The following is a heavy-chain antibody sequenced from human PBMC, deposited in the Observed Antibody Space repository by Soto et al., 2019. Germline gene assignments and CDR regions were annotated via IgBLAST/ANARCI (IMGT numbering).Heavy chain of an antibody. CDR1: GGSFSGYY. D-gene: IGHD3-16*01. CDR3: ARSGGFMASDY. Sequence: SETLSLTCAVYGGSFSGYYWSWIRQPPGKGLEWIGEINHSGSTNYNPSLKSRVTISVDTSKNQFSLKLSSVTAADTAVYYCARSGGFMASDYWGQGTLVTVSS. CDR2: INHSGST. J-gene: IGHJ4*02. V-gene: IGHV4-34*01.